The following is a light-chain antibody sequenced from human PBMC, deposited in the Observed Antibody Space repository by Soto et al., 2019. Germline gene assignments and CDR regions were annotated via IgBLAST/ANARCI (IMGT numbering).Light chain of an antibody. V-gene: IGLV2-14*01. CDR2: GVT. CDR1: YRDVGGYNF. CDR3: SSYCRESIPV. Sequence: LTQPASVSGSPGQSITISCTGTYRDVGGYNFVSWYQHHPGKAPKLILYGVTNRPSGVSNRFSGSKSGDTASLTISGLQDEEEADYYCSSYCRESIPVFGTGTKVTV. J-gene: IGLJ1*01.